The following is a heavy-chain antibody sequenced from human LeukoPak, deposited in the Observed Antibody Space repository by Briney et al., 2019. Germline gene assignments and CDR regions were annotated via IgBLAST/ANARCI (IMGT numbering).Heavy chain of an antibody. J-gene: IGHJ6*02. V-gene: IGHV4-39*01. CDR1: GDSISSSSYY. CDR2: IYYSEST. CDR3: ARRPGSSAYPHYFGMDV. Sequence: PSETLSLTCIVSGDSISSSSYYWGWIRQPPGKGLEWIGGIYYSESTYYNPSLKSRVTISVDTSKNQFSLKLNSVTAADTAVYYCARRPGSSAYPHYFGMDVWGQGTSVTVSS. D-gene: IGHD3-22*01.